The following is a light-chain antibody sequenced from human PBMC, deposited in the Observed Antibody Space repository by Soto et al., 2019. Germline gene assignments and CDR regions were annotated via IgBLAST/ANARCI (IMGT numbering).Light chain of an antibody. V-gene: IGLV2-14*03. CDR1: SRDVGGYNY. Sequence: QSALTQPASVSGSPGQSITIACTATSRDVGGYNYVSWLQQHPGKAPKLKIYEVSNRPSGVSNRFSGSKSGYTASLTISELQAEYEADYYCTSFTSSSTWVFGGGTKLTVL. J-gene: IGLJ3*02. CDR2: EVS. CDR3: TSFTSSSTWV.